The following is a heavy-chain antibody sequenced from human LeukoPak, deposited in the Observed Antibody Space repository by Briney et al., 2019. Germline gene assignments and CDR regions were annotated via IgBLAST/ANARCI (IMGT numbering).Heavy chain of an antibody. V-gene: IGHV3-7*03. CDR3: ARDGMGGIKAFDI. D-gene: IGHD3-10*01. CDR2: IKHDGSQK. CDR1: GFTFSRYW. J-gene: IGHJ3*02. Sequence: GGSLRLSCAASGFTFSRYWMSWVRQAPGRGLEWLANIKHDGSQKYYVDSVKGRIIISRDNDKNSLYLQMNSLTAEDTAVYFCARDGMGGIKAFDIWGQGTMVTVSS.